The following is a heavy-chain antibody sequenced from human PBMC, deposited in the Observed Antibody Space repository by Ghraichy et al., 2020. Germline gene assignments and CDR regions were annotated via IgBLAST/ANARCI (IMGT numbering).Heavy chain of an antibody. Sequence: SETLSLTCAVYGGSFSGYYWSWIRQPPGKGLDWIGEINHSGSTNYNPSLKSRVTISVDTSKNQFSLKLSSVTAADTAVYYCAIGDYDFWSGRSNWFDPWGQGTLVTVSS. CDR1: GGSFSGYY. CDR2: INHSGST. V-gene: IGHV4-34*01. D-gene: IGHD3-3*01. CDR3: AIGDYDFWSGRSNWFDP. J-gene: IGHJ5*02.